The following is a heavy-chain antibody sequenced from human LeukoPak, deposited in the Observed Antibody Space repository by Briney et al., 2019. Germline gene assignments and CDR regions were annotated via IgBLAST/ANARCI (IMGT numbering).Heavy chain of an antibody. V-gene: IGHV3-30*18. D-gene: IGHD3-22*01. CDR2: TSYDGNNE. J-gene: IGHJ4*02. CDR1: GFTFSSYG. CDR3: AKDTYYLDSSGYYTFDY. Sequence: PGRSLRLSCAASGFTFSSYGMHWVRQAPGKGLEWVAVTSYDGNNENYADSVKGRFTISRDNSKNTLYLQMNSLRAEDTAVYYCAKDTYYLDSSGYYTFDYWGQGTLVTVSS.